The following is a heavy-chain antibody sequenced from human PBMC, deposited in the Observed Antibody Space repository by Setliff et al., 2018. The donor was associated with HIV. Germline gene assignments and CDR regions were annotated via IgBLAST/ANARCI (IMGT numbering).Heavy chain of an antibody. CDR2: INTDGSTT. D-gene: IGHD3-16*01. CDR3: ASGGY. CDR1: GFTFSDYW. J-gene: IGHJ1*01. Sequence: PGGSLRLSCAASGFTFSDYWMHWVRQAPGKGLVWVSRINTDGSTTNYADSVKGRFTISRDNAKNTLYLQMNSLRAEDTAVYFCASGGYWGQGTLVTVSS. V-gene: IGHV3-74*01.